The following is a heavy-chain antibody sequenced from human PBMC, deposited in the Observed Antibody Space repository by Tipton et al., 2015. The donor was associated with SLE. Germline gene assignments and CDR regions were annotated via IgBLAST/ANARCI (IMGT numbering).Heavy chain of an antibody. CDR3: ARGGFGELSY. Sequence: TLSLTCTVSGGSITSYYWGWIRQPPGKGLEWIGDIYTSGSTNYNPALKSRVTISVDTSKNQFSLKLSSVTAADTAVYYCARGGFGELSYWGQGTLVTVSS. CDR2: IYTSGST. V-gene: IGHV4-4*08. D-gene: IGHD3-10*01. J-gene: IGHJ4*02. CDR1: GGSITSYY.